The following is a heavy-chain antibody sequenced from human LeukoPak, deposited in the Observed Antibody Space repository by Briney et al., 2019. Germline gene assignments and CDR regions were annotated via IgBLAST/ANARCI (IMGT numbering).Heavy chain of an antibody. J-gene: IGHJ5*02. Sequence: PGGSLRLSCAASGFTFSSYSMNWVRQAPGKGLEWISSISSSSSYIYYADSVKGRFTISRDNAKNSLYLQMNSLRAEDRAVYYCARDLVPAAIYESNWFDPWGQGTLVTVSS. CDR2: ISSSSSYI. D-gene: IGHD2-2*02. V-gene: IGHV3-21*01. CDR1: GFTFSSYS. CDR3: ARDLVPAAIYESNWFDP.